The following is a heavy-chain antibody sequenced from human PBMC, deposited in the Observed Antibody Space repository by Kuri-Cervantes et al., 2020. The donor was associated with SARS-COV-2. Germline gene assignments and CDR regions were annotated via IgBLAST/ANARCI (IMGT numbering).Heavy chain of an antibody. V-gene: IGHV1-2*04. CDR3: ARSTPLRRLVVISQGGAFDI. CDR1: GYTFTGYY. J-gene: IGHJ3*02. D-gene: IGHD3-22*01. Sequence: ASVKVSCKASGYTFTGYYMHWVRQAPGQGLEWMGWINPNSGGTKYAQKFQGWVTMTRDTSTSTVYMELSRLRSDDTAVYYCARSTPLRRLVVISQGGAFDIWGQGTMVTVSS. CDR2: INPNSGGT.